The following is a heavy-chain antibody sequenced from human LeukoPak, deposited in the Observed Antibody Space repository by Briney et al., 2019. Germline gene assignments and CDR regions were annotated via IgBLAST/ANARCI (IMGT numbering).Heavy chain of an antibody. CDR3: ATSWLNLLGLNEAFDL. V-gene: IGHV1-24*01. Sequence: ASVKVSCKVSGYVLTELSMHWVRQGPGKGLEWLGSFDPEEGETIYAQKFQGRVTMTEDTSTDTAYMELSSLRSEDTAIYYCATSWLNLLGLNEAFDLWGQGTMVTIS. J-gene: IGHJ3*01. CDR2: FDPEEGET. D-gene: IGHD3-16*01. CDR1: GYVLTELS.